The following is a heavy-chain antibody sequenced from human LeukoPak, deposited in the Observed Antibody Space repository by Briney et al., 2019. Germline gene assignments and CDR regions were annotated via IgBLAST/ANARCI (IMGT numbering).Heavy chain of an antibody. CDR1: GLTFSSDA. CDR2: IGSVSSPI. V-gene: IGHV3-48*04. CDR3: ARVVLRNSVVTALFDY. J-gene: IGHJ4*02. D-gene: IGHD2-21*02. Sequence: GGSLRLSCAASGLTFSSDAVTWVRQAPGKGLEWIAYIGSVSSPIFYANSVKGRFTISRDNAKNSLYLQINSLRAEDTAVYYCARVVLRNSVVTALFDYWGQGTQVAVSS.